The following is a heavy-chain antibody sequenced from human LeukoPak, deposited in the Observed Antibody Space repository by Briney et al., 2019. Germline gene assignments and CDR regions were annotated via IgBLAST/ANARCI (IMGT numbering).Heavy chain of an antibody. V-gene: IGHV4-34*01. CDR3: ASKSSDHGELRFDY. CDR2: INHSEST. D-gene: IGHD4-17*01. Sequence: PSETLSLTCAVYGGSFSDYYWSWIRQPPGKGLEWIGEINHSESTNYNPSLKSRVTIAVDTSKNQFSLKLSSVTAADTAVYYCASKSSDHGELRFDYWGQGTLVTVSS. CDR1: GGSFSDYY. J-gene: IGHJ4*02.